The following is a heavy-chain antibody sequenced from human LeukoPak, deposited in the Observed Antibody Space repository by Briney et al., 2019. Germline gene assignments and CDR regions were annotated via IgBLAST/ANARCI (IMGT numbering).Heavy chain of an antibody. CDR2: IIPIFGTA. J-gene: IGHJ6*03. V-gene: IGHV1-69*05. D-gene: IGHD6-19*01. CDR1: GGTFSSYA. Sequence: ASVKVSCKASGGTFSSYAISWVRQAPGQGLEWMGGIIPIFGTANYAQKFQGRVTITTDESTSTAYMELSSLRSEDTAVYYCARGHHSSQNYYYYYMDVWGKGTTVTVSS. CDR3: ARGHHSSQNYYYYYMDV.